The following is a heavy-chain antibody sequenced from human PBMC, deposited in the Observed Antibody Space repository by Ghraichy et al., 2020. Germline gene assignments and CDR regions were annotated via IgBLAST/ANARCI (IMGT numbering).Heavy chain of an antibody. Sequence: GGSLRLSCSASGFTFSNYAMHWVRQAPGKGLEYVSGINNRGGTTYYADSVKGRFTISSDISKNTVHLQMSSLRVEDTAVYYCGRSIRGGSGNNFYYYFGMDVWGQGTTVTVSS. CDR1: GFTFSNYA. CDR3: GRSIRGGSGNNFYYYFGMDV. CDR2: INNRGGTT. D-gene: IGHD3-10*01. V-gene: IGHV3-64D*06. J-gene: IGHJ6*02.